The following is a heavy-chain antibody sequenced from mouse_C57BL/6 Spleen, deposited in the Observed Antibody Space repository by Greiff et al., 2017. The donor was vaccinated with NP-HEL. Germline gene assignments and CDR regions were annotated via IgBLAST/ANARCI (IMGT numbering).Heavy chain of an antibody. CDR1: GYTFTSYW. CDR2: IHPNSGST. V-gene: IGHV1-64*01. Sequence: QVQLQQPGAELVKPGASVKLSCKASGYTFTSYWMHWVKQRPGQGLEWIGMIHPNSGSTNYNEKFKSKATLTVDKSSSTAYMQLSSLTSEDSAVYYCALTTARAWFAYWGQGTLVTVSA. J-gene: IGHJ3*01. D-gene: IGHD1-2*01. CDR3: ALTTARAWFAY.